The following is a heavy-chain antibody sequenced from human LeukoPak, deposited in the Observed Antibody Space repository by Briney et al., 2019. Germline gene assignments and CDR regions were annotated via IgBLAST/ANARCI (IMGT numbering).Heavy chain of an antibody. V-gene: IGHV3-48*03. CDR3: AREGIAVAVNFDY. J-gene: IGHJ4*01. Sequence: GGSLRLSCAASGFTFSSYEMNWVRQAPGKGLEWVSYISSSGSTIYYADSVKGRFTISRDNAKNSLYLQMNSLRAEDTAVYYCAREGIAVAVNFDYWGHGTLVTVSS. D-gene: IGHD6-19*01. CDR2: ISSSGSTI. CDR1: GFTFSSYE.